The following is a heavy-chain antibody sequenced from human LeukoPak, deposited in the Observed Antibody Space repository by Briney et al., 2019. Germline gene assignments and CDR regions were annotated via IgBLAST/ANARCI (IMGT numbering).Heavy chain of an antibody. V-gene: IGHV4-59*08. CDR3: ARQRGYSGYEWNY. Sequence: SETLSLTCTVSGGSISSYYWSWIRQPPGKGLGWIGYIYYSGSTNYNPSLKSRVTISVDTSKNQFSLKLSSVTAADTAVYYCARQRGYSGYEWNYWGQGTPVTVSS. D-gene: IGHD5-12*01. CDR2: IYYSGST. CDR1: GGSISSYY. J-gene: IGHJ4*02.